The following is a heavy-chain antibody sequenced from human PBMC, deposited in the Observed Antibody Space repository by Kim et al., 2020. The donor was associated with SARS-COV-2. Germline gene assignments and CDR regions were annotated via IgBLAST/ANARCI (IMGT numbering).Heavy chain of an antibody. V-gene: IGHV3-7*03. Sequence: GGSLRLSCAASGFTFSNYWMTWVRQAPGKGLEWVANIKQHGSEIYYVDSVKGRFTISRDDAKNSLYLQMNSLRAEDTALYYWARSNAMDVWGQGTTVTVSS. CDR2: IKQHGSEI. J-gene: IGHJ6*02. CDR1: GFTFSNYW. CDR3: ARSNAMDV.